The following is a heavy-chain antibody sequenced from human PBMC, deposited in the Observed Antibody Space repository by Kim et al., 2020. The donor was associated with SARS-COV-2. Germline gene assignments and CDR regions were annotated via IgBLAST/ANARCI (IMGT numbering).Heavy chain of an antibody. CDR3: ARVGEAVAGLYYYYGMDV. Sequence: KGRITISTDNTKNSLYLQMNSLRDEDTAVYYCARVGEAVAGLYYYYGMDVWGQGTTVTVSS. V-gene: IGHV3-11*01. D-gene: IGHD6-19*01. J-gene: IGHJ6*02.